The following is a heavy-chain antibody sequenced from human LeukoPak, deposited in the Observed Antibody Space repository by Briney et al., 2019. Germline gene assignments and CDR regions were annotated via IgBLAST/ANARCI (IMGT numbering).Heavy chain of an antibody. Sequence: GGSLRLSCAASGFTLSRYWMSWVRQAPGKGLEWVANINEDGGERHYVDTVKGRFTISRDNAKNSLYLQMNSLRAEDTAVYYCARGGNLEYWGRGTLVTVSS. CDR3: ARGGNLEY. CDR2: INEDGGER. V-gene: IGHV3-7*01. CDR1: GFTLSRYW. D-gene: IGHD1-14*01. J-gene: IGHJ4*02.